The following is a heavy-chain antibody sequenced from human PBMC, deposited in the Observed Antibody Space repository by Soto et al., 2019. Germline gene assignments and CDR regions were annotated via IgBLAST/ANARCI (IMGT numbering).Heavy chain of an antibody. CDR1: GGTFSSYA. D-gene: IGHD1-26*01. CDR2: IIPIFGTA. J-gene: IGHJ5*02. CDR3: ARSPVGATMITWFDP. V-gene: IGHV1-69*13. Sequence: ASVQVSCQASGGTFSSYAISSVRKTPGQGLEWMGGIIPIFGTANYAQKFQGRVTITADESTSTAYMELSSLRSEDTAVYYCARSPVGATMITWFDPWGQGTLVTVSS.